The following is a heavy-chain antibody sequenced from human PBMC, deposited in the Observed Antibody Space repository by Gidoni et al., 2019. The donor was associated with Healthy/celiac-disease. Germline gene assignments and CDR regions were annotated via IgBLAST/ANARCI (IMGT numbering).Heavy chain of an antibody. J-gene: IGHJ6*02. Sequence: QVQLQESGPGLVKPSQTLSLTCPVSGGSISSGGYYWSWIRQHPGKGLEWIGYIYYSGSTYYNPSLKSRVTISVDTSKNQFSLKLSSVTAADTAVYYCARDSGENPYYYYGMDVWGQGTTVTVSS. CDR2: IYYSGST. D-gene: IGHD3-10*01. CDR1: GGSISSGGYY. CDR3: ARDSGENPYYYYGMDV. V-gene: IGHV4-31*03.